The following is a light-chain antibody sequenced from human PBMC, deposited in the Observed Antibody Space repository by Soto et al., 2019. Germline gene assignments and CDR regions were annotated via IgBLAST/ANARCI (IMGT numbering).Light chain of an antibody. CDR1: TGAVTSGYY. CDR2: STS. Sequence: QAVVTQEPSLTVSPGGTVTLTCASSTGAVTSGYYANWFQQKPGQAPRALIYSTSNKQSWTPARFSGSLLGGKAALTLSGVQPEDEAEYYCLVFDGEGWVFGGGTKLTVL. J-gene: IGLJ3*02. V-gene: IGLV7-43*01. CDR3: LVFDGEGWV.